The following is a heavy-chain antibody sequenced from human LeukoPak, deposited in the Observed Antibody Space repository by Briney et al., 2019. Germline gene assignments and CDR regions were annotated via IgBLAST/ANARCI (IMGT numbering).Heavy chain of an antibody. V-gene: IGHV3-23*01. J-gene: IGHJ4*02. D-gene: IGHD5-18*01. CDR3: AKEGGYNYGYLDY. CDR2: FSGSGDT. Sequence: XVRXXXGKGXXGXXTFSGSGDTYYVDSVKGQFTISRDNSKNTLYLQMNSLRAEDTAVYYCAKEGGYNYGYLDYWGQGTLVTVSS.